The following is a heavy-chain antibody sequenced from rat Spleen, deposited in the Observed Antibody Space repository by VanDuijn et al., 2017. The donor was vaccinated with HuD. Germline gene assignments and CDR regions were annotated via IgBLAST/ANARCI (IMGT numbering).Heavy chain of an antibody. D-gene: IGHD5-1*01. CDR1: GFTFSNYD. J-gene: IGHJ2*01. Sequence: EVQLVESGGGLMQPGRSLKLSCAASGFTFSNYDMAWVRQAPTRGLEWIASISTGGSNTYYPDTVKGRFTISRDNAKSTLYLQMDSLRSEDTATYYCAKGTGSGFDYWGQGVMVTVSS. V-gene: IGHV5-25*01. CDR2: ISTGGSNT. CDR3: AKGTGSGFDY.